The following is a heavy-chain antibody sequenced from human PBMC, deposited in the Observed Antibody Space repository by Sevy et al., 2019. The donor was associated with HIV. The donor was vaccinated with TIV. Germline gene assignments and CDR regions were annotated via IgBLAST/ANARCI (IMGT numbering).Heavy chain of an antibody. Sequence: ASVKVSCKASGYTFTSYDINWVRQATGQGLEWMGWMNPNSGNTGYAHKFQGRVTMTRNTSISTAYMELSSLRSEDTAVYYCARRSGGYYYYGMDVWGQGTTVTVSS. J-gene: IGHJ6*02. CDR3: ARRSGGYYYYGMDV. D-gene: IGHD3-3*01. CDR1: GYTFTSYD. V-gene: IGHV1-8*01. CDR2: MNPNSGNT.